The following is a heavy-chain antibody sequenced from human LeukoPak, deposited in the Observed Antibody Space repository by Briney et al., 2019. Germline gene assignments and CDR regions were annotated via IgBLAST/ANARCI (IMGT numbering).Heavy chain of an antibody. CDR2: MNPNSGNT. CDR3: ARSVEYCSSTSCYDYFDY. V-gene: IGHV1-8*01. Sequence: ASVKVSCKASGYTFTSYDINWVRQAAGHGLEWMGWMNPNSGNTGYAQKFQGRVTMTRNTSISTAYMELSSLRSEDTAVYYCARSVEYCSSTSCYDYFDYWGQGTLVTVSS. CDR1: GYTFTSYD. J-gene: IGHJ4*02. D-gene: IGHD2-2*01.